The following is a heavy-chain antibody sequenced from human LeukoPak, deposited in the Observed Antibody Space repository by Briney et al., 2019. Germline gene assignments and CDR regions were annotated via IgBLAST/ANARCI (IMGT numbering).Heavy chain of an antibody. CDR2: IYYSGST. V-gene: IGHV4-59*11. D-gene: IGHD6-13*01. J-gene: IGHJ4*02. CDR1: GGSISSHY. CDR3: AGSSSWPYYFDY. Sequence: PSETLSLTCTVSGGSISSHYWSWIRQTPGKGLEWIGYIYYSGSTNYNPSLKSRVTISVDTSKNQFSLKLSSVTAADTAVYYCAGSSSWPYYFDYWGQGTLVTVSS.